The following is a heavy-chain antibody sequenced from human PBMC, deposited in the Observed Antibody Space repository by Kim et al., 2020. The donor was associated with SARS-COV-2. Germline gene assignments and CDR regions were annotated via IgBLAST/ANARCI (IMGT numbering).Heavy chain of an antibody. CDR2: YSGST. J-gene: IGHJ4*02. Sequence: YSGSTNYNPSLQSRVTISVDTSKNQFSLKLSSVTAADTAVYYCARDLGYWGQGTLVTVSS. V-gene: IGHV4-59*01. CDR3: ARDLGY.